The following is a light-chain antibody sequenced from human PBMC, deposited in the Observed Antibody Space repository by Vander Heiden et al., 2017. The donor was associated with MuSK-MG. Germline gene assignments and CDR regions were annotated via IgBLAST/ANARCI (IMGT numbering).Light chain of an antibody. CDR2: DAS. V-gene: IGKV1-5*01. J-gene: IGKJ1*01. Sequence: DIQMTQSPSTLSASVGDRVTITSRASQSISSWLAWYQQKPGKAPKLLIYDASRWESGVPSRFSGSGSGTEFTLTSSSLQPDDFATYYGQYYNSYQTFGQGTKVEIK. CDR3: QYYNSYQT. CDR1: QSISSW.